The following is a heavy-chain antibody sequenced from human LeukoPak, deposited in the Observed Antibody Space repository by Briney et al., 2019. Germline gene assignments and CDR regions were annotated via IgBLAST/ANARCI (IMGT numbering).Heavy chain of an antibody. CDR2: IYNSGST. J-gene: IGHJ4*02. V-gene: IGHV4-39*01. CDR1: GGSISSYY. CDR3: ARHGADIVVVPSGSVVY. D-gene: IGHD2-2*01. Sequence: PSETLSLTCTVSGGSISSYYWGWIRQPPGKGLEWIGSIYNSGSTYYNPSLKSRVTISVDTSKNQFSLKLSSLTAADTAVYYCARHGADIVVVPSGSVVYWGQGTLVTVSS.